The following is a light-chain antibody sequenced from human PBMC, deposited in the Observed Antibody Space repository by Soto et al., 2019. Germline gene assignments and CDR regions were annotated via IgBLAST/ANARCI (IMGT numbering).Light chain of an antibody. CDR3: SSYTSSITHVV. CDR1: SSDVGGYNF. J-gene: IGLJ2*01. Sequence: QSVLTQPASVSGSPGQSITISCTGTSSDVGGYNFVSWYQQHPGKAPKLMISDVSNRPSGVSNRFSGSKSGNTASLTISGLQAEDEADYYCSSYTSSITHVVFGGGTKLTVL. CDR2: DVS. V-gene: IGLV2-14*03.